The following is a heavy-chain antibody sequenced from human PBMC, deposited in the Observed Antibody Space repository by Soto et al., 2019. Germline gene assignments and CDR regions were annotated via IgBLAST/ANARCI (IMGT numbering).Heavy chain of an antibody. CDR1: GYTFTSYG. J-gene: IGHJ4*02. Sequence: ASVKVSCKASGYTFTSYGIVWLRQAPGQGLEWMGWISAYDGNSDYVQKLQGRVTMTTDTSTTTAYMELRSLRSDDTAVYYCARYCGGDCYTDWGQGTLVTVSS. D-gene: IGHD2-21*02. CDR2: ISAYDGNS. CDR3: ARYCGGDCYTD. V-gene: IGHV1-18*01.